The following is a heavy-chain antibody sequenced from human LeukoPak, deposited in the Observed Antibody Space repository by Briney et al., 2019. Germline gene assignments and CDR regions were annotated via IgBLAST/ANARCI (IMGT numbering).Heavy chain of an antibody. CDR3: AKAPAIFGVVTPLDY. CDR2: IRYDGSNK. CDR1: GFTFSSYG. J-gene: IGHJ4*02. V-gene: IGHV3-30*02. Sequence: PGGSLRLSCAASGFTFSSYGMHWVRQAPGKGLEWVAFIRYDGSNKYYADSVKGRFTISRDNSKNTLYLQMSSLRAEDTAVYYCAKAPAIFGVVTPLDYWGQGTLVTVSS. D-gene: IGHD3-3*01.